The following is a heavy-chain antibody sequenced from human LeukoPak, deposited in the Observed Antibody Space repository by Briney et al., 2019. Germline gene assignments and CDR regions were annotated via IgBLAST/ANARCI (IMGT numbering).Heavy chain of an antibody. CDR3: TTDEQAAGTFDY. CDR2: IKSKTDGGTT. CDR1: GFTFSNAW. J-gene: IGHJ4*02. D-gene: IGHD6-13*01. V-gene: IGHV3-15*01. Sequence: GGSLRLSCAASGFTFSNAWMSWVRQAPGKGLEWVGRIKSKTDGGTTDYAAPVKGRFTISRDDSKNTLYLQMNSLKTEDTAVYYCTTDEQAAGTFDYWGQGTLVTVSS.